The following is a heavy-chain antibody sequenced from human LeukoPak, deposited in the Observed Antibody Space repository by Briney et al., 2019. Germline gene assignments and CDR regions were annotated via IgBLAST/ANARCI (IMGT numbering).Heavy chain of an antibody. J-gene: IGHJ4*02. CDR1: GFTFSSYG. D-gene: IGHD3-16*01. CDR2: ISYDGSNK. Sequence: GRSLRLSCAASGFTFSSYGMHWVRQAPGKGLVWVAVISYDGSNKYYADSVKGRFTISRDNSKNTLYLQMNSLRAEDTAVYYCAKDSAGGQGAYWGQGTLVTVSS. V-gene: IGHV3-30*18. CDR3: AKDSAGGQGAY.